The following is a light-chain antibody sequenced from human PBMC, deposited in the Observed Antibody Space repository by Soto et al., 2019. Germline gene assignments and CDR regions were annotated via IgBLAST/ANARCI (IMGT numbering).Light chain of an antibody. Sequence: QSALTQPASVSGSPGQSITISCTGTSNDVGGFNYVSWYQHHPGKAPKLMICEVSNRPSGVSSRFSGSKSGNTASLTISGLRAEDEADYYCTSFTTTNIWVFGGGTKLTVL. CDR1: SNDVGGFNY. CDR3: TSFTTTNIWV. J-gene: IGLJ3*02. CDR2: EVS. V-gene: IGLV2-14*01.